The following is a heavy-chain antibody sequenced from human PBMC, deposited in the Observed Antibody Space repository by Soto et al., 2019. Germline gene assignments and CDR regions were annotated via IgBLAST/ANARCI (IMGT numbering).Heavy chain of an antibody. J-gene: IGHJ2*01. CDR1: GFTFSSYA. CDR3: AREEDNWYFDL. V-gene: IGHV3-30-3*01. CDR2: ISYDGSNK. Sequence: VQLVESGGGVVQPGRSLRLSCAASGFTFSSYAMHWVRQAPGKGLEWVAVISYDGSNKYYADSVKGRFTISRDNSKNTLYLQMNSLRAEDTAVYYCAREEDNWYFDLWGRGTLVTVSS.